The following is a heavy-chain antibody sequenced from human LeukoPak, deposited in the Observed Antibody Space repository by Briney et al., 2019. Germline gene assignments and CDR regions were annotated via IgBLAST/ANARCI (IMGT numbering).Heavy chain of an antibody. Sequence: ASVKVSCKASGYTFTSYGISWVRQAPGQGLEWMGWISAYNGNTNYAQKLQGRVTMTTDTSTDTAYMELSSLRSEDTAIYYCATVQWELPPDAFDIWGQGTMVTVSS. CDR2: ISAYNGNT. J-gene: IGHJ3*02. V-gene: IGHV1-18*01. D-gene: IGHD1-26*01. CDR3: ATVQWELPPDAFDI. CDR1: GYTFTSYG.